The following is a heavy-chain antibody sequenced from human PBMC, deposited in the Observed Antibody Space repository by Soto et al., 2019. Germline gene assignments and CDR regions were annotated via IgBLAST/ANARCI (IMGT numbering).Heavy chain of an antibody. Sequence: SEPLCLACTVYGGSFSGYYWSWIRQPPGKGLEWIGEINHSGSTNYNPSLKSRVTISVDTSKNQFSLKLSSVAAADTAVYYCARHITMKYYFDYWGQGTLVT. CDR2: INHSGST. J-gene: IGHJ4*02. D-gene: IGHD3-22*01. CDR3: ARHITMKYYFDY. CDR1: GGSFSGYY. V-gene: IGHV4-34*01.